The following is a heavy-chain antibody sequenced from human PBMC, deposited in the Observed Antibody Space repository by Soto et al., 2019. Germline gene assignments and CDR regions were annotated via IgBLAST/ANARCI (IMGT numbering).Heavy chain of an antibody. J-gene: IGHJ4*02. CDR1: GFTFTRYS. CDR3: ARESEDLTSNFDY. Sequence: PGGSLRLSCATPGFTFTRYSMNWVRQAPGKGLEWVSSISRTTNYIYYGDSMKGRFTISRDNVKNSLYMEMNSLRAEGTAVYYCARESEDLTSNFDYWGQGTLVTVSS. CDR2: ISRTTNYI. V-gene: IGHV3-21*06.